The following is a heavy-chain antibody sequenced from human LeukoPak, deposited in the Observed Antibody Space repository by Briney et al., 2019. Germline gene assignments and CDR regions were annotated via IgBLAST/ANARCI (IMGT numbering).Heavy chain of an antibody. V-gene: IGHV4-30-2*01. CDR3: ARTPLVNDNYFDY. CDR2: IYHSGST. D-gene: IGHD3-22*01. CDR1: GGSISSGGYS. Sequence: SETLSLTCAVSGGSISSGGYSWSWIRQPPGKGLEWIGYIYHSGSTYYNPSLKSRVTISVDRSKNQFSLKLSSVTAADTAVYYCARTPLVNDNYFDYWGQGTLVTVSS. J-gene: IGHJ4*02.